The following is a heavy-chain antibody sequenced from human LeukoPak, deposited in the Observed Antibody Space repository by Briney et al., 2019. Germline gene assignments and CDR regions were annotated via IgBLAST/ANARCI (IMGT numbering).Heavy chain of an antibody. Sequence: PGRSLRLSCAASGFTFSSYVMHWVRQAPGKGLEWVSYISSSGSTIYYADSVKGRFTISRDNAKNSLYLQMNSLRAEDTAVYYCARDFQVYGMDVWGHGTMVTVSS. CDR3: ARDFQVYGMDV. V-gene: IGHV3-48*03. CDR1: GFTFSSYV. CDR2: ISSSGSTI. J-gene: IGHJ6*02.